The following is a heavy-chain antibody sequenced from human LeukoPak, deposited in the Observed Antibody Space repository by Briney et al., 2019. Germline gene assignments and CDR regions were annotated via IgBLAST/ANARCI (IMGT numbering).Heavy chain of an antibody. CDR3: AGNYDSMGSYYYYGMDV. V-gene: IGHV4-4*07. J-gene: IGHJ6*02. CDR1: GGSISSYY. Sequence: SETLSLTCTVSGGSISSYYWSWIRQPAGKGLEWIGRIYTSGSTNYNPSLKSRVTMSVDTSKNQFSLKLSSVTAADTAVYHCAGNYDSMGSYYYYGMDVWGQGTTVTVSS. CDR2: IYTSGST. D-gene: IGHD3-3*01.